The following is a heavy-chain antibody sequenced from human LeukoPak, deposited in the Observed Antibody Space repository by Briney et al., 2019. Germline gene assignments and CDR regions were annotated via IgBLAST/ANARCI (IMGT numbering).Heavy chain of an antibody. CDR2: IKEDGTET. J-gene: IGHJ4*02. V-gene: IGHV3-7*03. Sequence: GGSLRLSCAASGFTFSISWMSWVRLAPGHGLEWVANIKEDGTETYYVDSVKGRFTISRDNAKNSLYLQMNSLRVEDTAVYYCAKEGRSLQTYWGQGTLVTVSS. D-gene: IGHD5-24*01. CDR3: AKEGRSLQTY. CDR1: GFTFSISW.